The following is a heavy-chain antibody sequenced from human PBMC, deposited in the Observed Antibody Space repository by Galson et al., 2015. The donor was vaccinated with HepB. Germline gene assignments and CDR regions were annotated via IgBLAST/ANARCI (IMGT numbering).Heavy chain of an antibody. V-gene: IGHV3-23*01. CDR3: AKEGPVTMIVVVITYFDY. J-gene: IGHJ4*02. D-gene: IGHD3-22*01. CDR2: ISGSGGST. CDR1: GFTFSSYA. Sequence: SLRLSCAASGFTFSSYAMSWVRQAPGKGLEWVSAISGSGGSTYYADSVKGRFTISRDNSKNTLYLQMNSLRAEDTAVYYCAKEGPVTMIVVVITYFDYWGQGTLVTVSS.